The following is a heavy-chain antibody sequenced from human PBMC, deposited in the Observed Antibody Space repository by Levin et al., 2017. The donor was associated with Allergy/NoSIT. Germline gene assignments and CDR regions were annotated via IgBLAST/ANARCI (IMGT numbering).Heavy chain of an antibody. CDR1: GYNFNTYW. Sequence: GESLKISCKGSGYNFNTYWIGWVRHMPGKGLEWMGSTYPSDSDTRYSPSLQGQVTISADKSISTAYPQSSSLQTSDTAIYYCARRSAAVGWAFDIWGQGTMVTVSS. J-gene: IGHJ3*02. CDR2: TYPSDSDT. V-gene: IGHV5-51*01. CDR3: ARRSAAVGWAFDI. D-gene: IGHD6-13*01.